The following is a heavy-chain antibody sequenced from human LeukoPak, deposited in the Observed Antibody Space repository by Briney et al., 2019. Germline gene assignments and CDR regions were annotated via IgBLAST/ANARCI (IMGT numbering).Heavy chain of an antibody. V-gene: IGHV3-7*01. CDR2: INQAGSAT. CDR1: GFSFSAYW. J-gene: IGHJ4*02. Sequence: PGGSLRLSCAASGFSFSAYWMRWVRQAPGTGLEWVANINQAGSATYYVDPVKGRFSISRDNAKNLVYLQMNSLRTEDTAVYHCARFGYVAAVDVWGQGTPVTVSS. D-gene: IGHD2-15*01. CDR3: ARFGYVAAVDV.